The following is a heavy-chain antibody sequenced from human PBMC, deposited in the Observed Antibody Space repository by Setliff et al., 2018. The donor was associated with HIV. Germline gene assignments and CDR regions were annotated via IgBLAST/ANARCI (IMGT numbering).Heavy chain of an antibody. CDR3: ARGRNYGSPYFYYMDV. CDR1: GGSFSGYY. V-gene: IGHV4-34*01. J-gene: IGHJ6*03. CDR2: IDHTGST. D-gene: IGHD3-10*01. Sequence: PSETLSLTCAVYGGSFSGYYWSWIRQPPGKGLEWLGEIDHTGSTNYNLSLKSRITMSADPSKNQFSLKVRSVIAADTALYYCARGRNYGSPYFYYMDVWATGTTVTVSS.